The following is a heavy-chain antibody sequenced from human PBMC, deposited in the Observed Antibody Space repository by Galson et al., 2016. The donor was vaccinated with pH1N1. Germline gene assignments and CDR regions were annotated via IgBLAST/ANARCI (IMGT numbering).Heavy chain of an antibody. CDR3: ARILRTLVFDY. D-gene: IGHD3-9*01. CDR2: IDPNSGTT. V-gene: IGHV1-2*02. J-gene: IGHJ4*02. Sequence: SVKVSCKASGYNFNVYYMHWVRQAPGQGLQWMGWIDPNSGTTYYAQKFQGMVTMTRDTSISTAYMELSRLTSDDTALYYCARILRTLVFDYWGQGTLVTVSS. CDR1: GYNFNVYY.